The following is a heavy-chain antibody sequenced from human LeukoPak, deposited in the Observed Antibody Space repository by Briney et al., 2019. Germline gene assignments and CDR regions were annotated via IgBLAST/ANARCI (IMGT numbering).Heavy chain of an antibody. V-gene: IGHV3-23*01. CDR1: GFTFSSYG. J-gene: IGHJ4*02. Sequence: PGGSLRLSCAASGFTFSSYGMHWVRQAPGKGLEWVSAISGSGNRTFYADSVKGRFTISRDNSKNTLYLHMNSLRAEDTAVYYCASAGYSFGAFFDWGQGTLVTVSS. CDR3: ASAGYSFGAFFD. CDR2: ISGSGNRT. D-gene: IGHD5-18*01.